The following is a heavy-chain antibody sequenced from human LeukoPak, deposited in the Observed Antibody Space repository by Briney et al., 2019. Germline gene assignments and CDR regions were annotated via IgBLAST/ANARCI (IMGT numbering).Heavy chain of an antibody. CDR2: IYPADSDA. CDR3: VRREVGATLRFDP. D-gene: IGHD1-26*01. J-gene: IGHJ5*02. V-gene: IGHV5-51*01. Sequence: GESLKISCKASGYTFTNYWIGWVRQMPGKGLEWVGLIYPADSDARYSPSFEGQVTISADKSISTAYLHWSSLKASDTAMYYCVRREVGATLRFDPWGQGTLVIVSS. CDR1: GYTFTNYW.